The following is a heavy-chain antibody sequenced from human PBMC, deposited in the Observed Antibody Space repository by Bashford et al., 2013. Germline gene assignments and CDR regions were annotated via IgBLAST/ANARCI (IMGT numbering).Heavy chain of an antibody. CDR2: IYYRGKP. Sequence: SETLSLTCTVSGGSISRDDHYWTWIRQHPGRGLEWIGYIYYRGKPFHNPSSRVELPFSIDTSKNQFSLELRSVTAADTAVYYCAYCRRSSYNWFDPSGRGNPGHRLL. D-gene: IGHD6-6*01. CDR3: AYCRRSSYNWFDP. V-gene: IGHV4-31*03. CDR1: GGSISRDDHY. J-gene: IGHJ5*02.